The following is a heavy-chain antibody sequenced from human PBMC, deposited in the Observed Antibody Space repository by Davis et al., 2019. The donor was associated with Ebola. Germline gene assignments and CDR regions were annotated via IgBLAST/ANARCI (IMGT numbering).Heavy chain of an antibody. Sequence: AASVKVSCKGSGYTFSSFWMNWVRQAPGKGMEWVSRINSDGTSSNYTAVVRGRFTVSRDNAKNTLYLQMNSLRAEDTAVYYCARDGPHYDIDYWGQGTRVTVSS. J-gene: IGHJ4*02. CDR2: INSDGTSS. CDR1: GYTFSSFW. V-gene: IGHV3-74*01. D-gene: IGHD3-16*01. CDR3: ARDGPHYDIDY.